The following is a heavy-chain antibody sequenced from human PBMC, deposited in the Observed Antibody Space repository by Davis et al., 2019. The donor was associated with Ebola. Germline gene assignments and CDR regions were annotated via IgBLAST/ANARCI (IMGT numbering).Heavy chain of an antibody. J-gene: IGHJ6*02. V-gene: IGHV3-73*01. CDR2: IRSKANSYAT. CDR1: GFSFSGSA. Sequence: GESLKISCAASGFSFSGSAMHWVRQASGKGLEWVGRIRSKANSYATAYAASVKGRFTISRDNAKNSLYLQMNSLRAEDTAVYYCARSHSGYEWAPPYYYYGMDVWGQGTTVTVSS. CDR3: ARSHSGYEWAPPYYYYGMDV. D-gene: IGHD5-12*01.